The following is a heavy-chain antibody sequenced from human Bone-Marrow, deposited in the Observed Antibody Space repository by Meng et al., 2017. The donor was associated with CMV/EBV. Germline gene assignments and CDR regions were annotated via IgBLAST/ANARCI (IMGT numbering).Heavy chain of an antibody. CDR3: ATSYSISWYGMTNDY. Sequence: ASLKVSCKASGYTFTSYGISWVRQAPGQGLEWMGWISAYNGNTNYAQKLQGRVTMTTDTSTSTAYMELRSLRSDDTAVYYCATSYSISWYGMTNDYWGQGTLVTVSS. D-gene: IGHD6-13*01. CDR2: ISAYNGNT. J-gene: IGHJ4*02. CDR1: GYTFTSYG. V-gene: IGHV1-18*01.